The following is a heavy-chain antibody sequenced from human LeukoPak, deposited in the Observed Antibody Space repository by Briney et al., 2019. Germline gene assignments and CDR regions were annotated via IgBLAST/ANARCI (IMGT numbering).Heavy chain of an antibody. Sequence: GSLRLSCAASGFTFSSYAMSWVRQSPGKGLEWIGEITHSGSTNYNPSLKSRVSISIDMSKNQFSLRLSSVTAADTAVYYCARAGWGTFDYWGQGTLVTVSS. CDR1: GFTFSSYA. J-gene: IGHJ4*02. CDR3: ARAGWGTFDY. D-gene: IGHD2-8*02. CDR2: ITHSGST. V-gene: IGHV4-34*01.